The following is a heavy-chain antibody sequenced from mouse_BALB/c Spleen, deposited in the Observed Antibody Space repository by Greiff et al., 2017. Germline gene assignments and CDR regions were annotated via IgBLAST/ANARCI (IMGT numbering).Heavy chain of an antibody. CDR3: ARRGDYDRDY. V-gene: IGHV3-2*02. J-gene: IGHJ4*01. Sequence: VQLKESGPGLVKPSQSLSLTCTVTGYSITSDYAWNWIRQFPGNKLEWMGYISYSGSTSYNPSLKSRISITRDTSKNQFFLQLNSLTTEDTATYYCARRGDYDRDYWGQGTSVTVSS. CDR1: GYSITSDYA. CDR2: ISYSGST. D-gene: IGHD2-4*01.